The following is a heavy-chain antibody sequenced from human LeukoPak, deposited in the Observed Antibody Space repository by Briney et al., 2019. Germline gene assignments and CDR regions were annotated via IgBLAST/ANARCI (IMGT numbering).Heavy chain of an antibody. Sequence: SETLSLTCTVSGGSISSSSYYWGWIRQPPGKGLEWIGSIYYSGSTYYNPSLKSRVTISVDTSKNQFSLKLSSVTAADTAAYYCARGPNTAGNYRAFDLWGQGTKVTVSS. D-gene: IGHD4-11*01. V-gene: IGHV4-39*07. CDR3: ARGPNTAGNYRAFDL. CDR1: GGSISSSSYY. J-gene: IGHJ3*01. CDR2: IYYSGST.